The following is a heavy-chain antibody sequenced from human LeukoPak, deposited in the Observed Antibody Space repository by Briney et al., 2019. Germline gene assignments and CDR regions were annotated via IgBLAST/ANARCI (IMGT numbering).Heavy chain of an antibody. V-gene: IGHV3-23*01. Sequence: QAGGSLRLSCSGTGFNFNMFAIHWVRQAPGKGLEWVSGLSRGGGTTNYADSVKGRFTISRDSSKKMVFLQMNSLKSEDTALYYCAKEQRTRHCGDGVCMEGYYFDYWGQGTPVTVSS. CDR3: AKEQRTRHCGDGVCMEGYYFDY. J-gene: IGHJ4*02. D-gene: IGHD2-21*01. CDR1: GFNFNMFA. CDR2: LSRGGGTT.